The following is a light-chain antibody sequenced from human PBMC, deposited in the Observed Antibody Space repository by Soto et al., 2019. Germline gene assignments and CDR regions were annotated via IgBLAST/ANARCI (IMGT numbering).Light chain of an antibody. CDR2: AAS. V-gene: IGKV1-9*01. J-gene: IGKJ4*01. CDR3: QQYNSYSPLT. Sequence: DIQLTQSPSFLSASVGDRVTITCRASQDISSFLAWYQQKPGKAPKLLIYAASTLQSGVPSRFSGRRSGTEFTLTISSLQPDDFATYYCQQYNSYSPLTFGGGTKVEIK. CDR1: QDISSF.